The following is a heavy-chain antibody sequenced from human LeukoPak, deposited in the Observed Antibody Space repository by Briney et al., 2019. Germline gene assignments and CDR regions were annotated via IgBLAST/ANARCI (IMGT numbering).Heavy chain of an antibody. CDR2: IKQDGSEK. CDR1: GFTFSSYW. Sequence: PGGSLRLSCAASGFTFSSYWMSWVRQAPGKGLEWVANIKQDGSEKYYVDSVKGRFTISRDNAKNSLYLQMNSLRAEDTAVYYCARIPSDSGSYLYYFDYWGQGTLVTVSS. D-gene: IGHD1-26*01. V-gene: IGHV3-7*01. CDR3: ARIPSDSGSYLYYFDY. J-gene: IGHJ4*02.